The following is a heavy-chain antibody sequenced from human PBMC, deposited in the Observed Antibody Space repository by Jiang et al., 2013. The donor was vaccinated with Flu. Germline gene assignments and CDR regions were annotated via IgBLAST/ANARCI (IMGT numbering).Heavy chain of an antibody. V-gene: IGHV1-3*01. J-gene: IGHJ4*02. CDR2: INAGNGNT. CDR3: ARDLCSGGSCYSGWEGVFDY. Sequence: GAEVKKPGASVKVSCKASGYTFTSYAMHWVRQAPGQRLEWMGWINAGNGNTKYSQKFQGRVTITRDTSASTAYMELSSLRSEDTAVYYCARDLCSGGSCYSGWEGVFDYWGQGTLVTVSS. D-gene: IGHD2-15*01. CDR1: GYTFTSYA.